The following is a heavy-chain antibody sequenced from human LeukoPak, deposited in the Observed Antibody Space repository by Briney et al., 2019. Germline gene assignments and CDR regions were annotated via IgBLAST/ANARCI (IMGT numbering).Heavy chain of an antibody. J-gene: IGHJ5*02. CDR1: GGTFTSST. Sequence: SVKVSCKASGGTFTSSTISWVRQAPGQGLEWMGRTIPILGIANYAQKFQGRVTITADKSTSTAYMELSTLRSEDTAVYYCARDANCSGCSCYDRWFDPWGQGTLVTVSS. V-gene: IGHV1-69*04. CDR2: TIPILGIA. D-gene: IGHD2-15*01. CDR3: ARDANCSGCSCYDRWFDP.